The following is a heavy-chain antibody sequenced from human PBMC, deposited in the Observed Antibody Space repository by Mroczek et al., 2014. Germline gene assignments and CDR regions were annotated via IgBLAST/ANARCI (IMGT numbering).Heavy chain of an antibody. V-gene: IGHV1-45*02. CDR3: ARAGDGAFDI. CDR2: ITPFNGNT. CDR1: GYTFTYRY. Sequence: QVQLVQSGAEVKKTGSSVKVSCKASGYTFTYRYLHWVRQAPGQALEWMGWITPFNGNTNYAQKFQDRVTITRDRSMSTAYMELSSLRSEDTAMYYCARAGDGAFDIWGQGTMVTVSS. D-gene: IGHD3-10*01. J-gene: IGHJ3*02.